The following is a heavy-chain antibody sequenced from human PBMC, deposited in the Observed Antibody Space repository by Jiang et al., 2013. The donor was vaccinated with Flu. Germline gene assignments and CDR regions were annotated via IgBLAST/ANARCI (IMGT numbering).Heavy chain of an antibody. Sequence: TCTVSGDSISISAAFWSWVRQPAGEGLEWIGRIYSSGLTNYNPSLKSRVTMSVDTSRNQFSLKLTSMTAADAAVYYCARWTSGSLGHWGQGTLVTVSS. CDR3: ARWTSGSLGH. D-gene: IGHD3-22*01. CDR2: IYSSGLT. V-gene: IGHV4-61*02. J-gene: IGHJ4*02. CDR1: GDSISISAAF.